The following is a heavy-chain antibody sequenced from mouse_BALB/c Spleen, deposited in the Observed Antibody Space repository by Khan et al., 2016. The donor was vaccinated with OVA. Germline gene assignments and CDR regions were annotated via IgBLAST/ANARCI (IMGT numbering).Heavy chain of an antibody. V-gene: IGHV2-2*02. CDR2: IWSGGST. Sequence: VELVESGPGLVQPSQSLSITCTVSGFSLTYYGVHWVRQSPGKGLEWLGVIWSGGSTDYNAAFISRLYISKDNSKSQAFFKMNSLQVNDTAIYYCARNYDYDEGLAYWGQGTLVTVSA. D-gene: IGHD2-4*01. CDR1: GFSLTYYG. CDR3: ARNYDYDEGLAY. J-gene: IGHJ3*01.